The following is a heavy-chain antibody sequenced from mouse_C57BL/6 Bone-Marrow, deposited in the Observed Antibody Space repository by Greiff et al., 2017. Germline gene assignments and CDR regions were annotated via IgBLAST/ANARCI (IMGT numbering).Heavy chain of an antibody. CDR3: TTCYGNYAGFAY. CDR1: GFNFKDYY. CDR2: IDPEDGDT. D-gene: IGHD2-1*01. J-gene: IGHJ3*01. V-gene: IGHV14-1*01. Sequence: VQLQQSGAELVRPGASVKLSCTASGFNFKDYYMHWVKQRPEQGLEWIGRIDPEDGDTEYAPKFQGKATMTADTSSNTAYLQLSSLTPEDTAVYYCTTCYGNYAGFAYWGQGTLVTVSA.